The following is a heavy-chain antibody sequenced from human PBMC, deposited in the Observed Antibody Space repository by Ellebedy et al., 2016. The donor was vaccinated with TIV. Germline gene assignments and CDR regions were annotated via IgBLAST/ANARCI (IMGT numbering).Heavy chain of an antibody. J-gene: IGHJ4*02. Sequence: GESLKISCAASGFTFRRHGMHWVRQAPGKGLEWVAVIWYDGSDQYYADSVKSRFTVSRDNSKNTLYLQMNSLRAEDTAVYYCARDIGYPSGDFDYWGQGTLVTVSS. D-gene: IGHD1-26*01. CDR2: IWYDGSDQ. CDR1: GFTFRRHG. CDR3: ARDIGYPSGDFDY. V-gene: IGHV3-33*01.